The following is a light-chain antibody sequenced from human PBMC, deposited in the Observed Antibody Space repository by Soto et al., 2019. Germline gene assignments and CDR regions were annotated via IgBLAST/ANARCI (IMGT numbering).Light chain of an antibody. Sequence: DIQMTQSPSTLSGSLGDRVTITCRASQSISNWLAWYQQKPGKAPKLLIYAASTLQSGVPSRFSGSGSGTDFTLTISCLQSEDFATYYCQQYYSYRTWTFGQGTKVDIK. CDR1: QSISNW. CDR3: QQYYSYRTWT. CDR2: AAS. V-gene: IGKV1-5*01. J-gene: IGKJ1*01.